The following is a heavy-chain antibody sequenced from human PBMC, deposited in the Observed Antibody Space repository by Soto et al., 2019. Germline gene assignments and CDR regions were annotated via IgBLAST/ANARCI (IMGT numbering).Heavy chain of an antibody. CDR3: AKGGDYWYFDL. Sequence: EMQLVESGGVVVQPGGSLRRSCAASGFTFDDYTMHWVRQVPGKGLDWVSTISWDGGTTYYADSVKGRFTISRDNSKSSLYLQMNGLRTEDSAFYYCAKGGDYWYFDLWGRGTLATVSS. J-gene: IGHJ2*01. CDR2: ISWDGGTT. V-gene: IGHV3-43*01. D-gene: IGHD3-10*01. CDR1: GFTFDDYT.